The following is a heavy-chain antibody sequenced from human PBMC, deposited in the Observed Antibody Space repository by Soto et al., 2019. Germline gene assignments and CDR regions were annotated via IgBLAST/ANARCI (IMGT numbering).Heavy chain of an antibody. CDR3: ARRSSSGWTWFDS. Sequence: QVQLVQSGAEVKKSGASVKVSCKASGYTFTAYTVHWVRQAPGQRLEWMGWINPDNGNTKYSQKFQGRVTITGDTAASTADMELSSLRSEDTAVYYCARRSSSGWTWFDSWGQGTLVTVSS. J-gene: IGHJ5*01. CDR2: INPDNGNT. D-gene: IGHD6-19*01. CDR1: GYTFTAYT. V-gene: IGHV1-3*01.